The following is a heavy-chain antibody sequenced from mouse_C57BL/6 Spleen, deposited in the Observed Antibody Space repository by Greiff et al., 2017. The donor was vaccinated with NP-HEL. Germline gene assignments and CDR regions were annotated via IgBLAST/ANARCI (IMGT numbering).Heavy chain of an antibody. Sequence: VQLQQSGAELATPGASVQLSCKASGYTFPSYWMHWVKQRPGQGLEWIVYLNPRSGYTKYNQKFKDKATLTEDKSSSPADMQLSSLTYEDSAVYYCASDQNYYGEDYWGQGTTLTVSS. CDR3: ASDQNYYGEDY. CDR2: LNPRSGYT. D-gene: IGHD1-1*01. CDR1: GYTFPSYW. V-gene: IGHV1-7*01. J-gene: IGHJ2*01.